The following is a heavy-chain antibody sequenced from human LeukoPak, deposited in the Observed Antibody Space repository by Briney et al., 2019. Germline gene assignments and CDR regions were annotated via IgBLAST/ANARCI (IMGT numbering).Heavy chain of an antibody. CDR1: GGSFSGYY. CDR3: ARRGQQLRLTHYYYYMDV. J-gene: IGHJ6*03. Sequence: PSETLSLTCAVYGGSFSGYYWSWIRQPPGRGLEWIGEIDHSGGTNYNPSLKSRVTVSVDTSKNQFSLKLSSVTAADTAVYYCARRGQQLRLTHYYYYMDVWGKGTTVTVSS. D-gene: IGHD6-13*01. V-gene: IGHV4-34*01. CDR2: IDHSGGT.